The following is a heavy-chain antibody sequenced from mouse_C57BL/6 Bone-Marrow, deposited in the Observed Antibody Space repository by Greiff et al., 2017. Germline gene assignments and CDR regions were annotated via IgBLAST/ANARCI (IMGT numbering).Heavy chain of an antibody. Sequence: QVQLKQSGAELVKPGASVKMSCKASGYTFTSYWITWVKQRPGQGLEWIGDIYPTSGRTNYNEKFKSKAILTVDTSSNTAYMQLSSLTSEDSAVFYGARSGPLGRSFDYWGQGTTLIVSS. CDR2: IYPTSGRT. J-gene: IGHJ2*01. CDR1: GYTFTSYW. D-gene: IGHD4-1*01. CDR3: ARSGPLGRSFDY. V-gene: IGHV1-55*01.